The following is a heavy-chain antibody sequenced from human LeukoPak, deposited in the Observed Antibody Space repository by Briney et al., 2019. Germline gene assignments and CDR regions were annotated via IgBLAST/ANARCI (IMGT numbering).Heavy chain of an antibody. D-gene: IGHD3-22*01. CDR2: ISDNGGRT. CDR1: GFTLRRYG. J-gene: IGHJ6*02. CDR3: VKSRYDYDSSGYSNSYGMDV. V-gene: IGHV3-64D*08. Sequence: PGGSLRLSCSVSGFTLRRYGMHWVRQAPGQGLEYVSGISDNGGRTNYADSVKDRFTISRDNARNTLDLQMTSLRAEDTAVYYCVKSRYDYDSSGYSNSYGMDVWGQGTTVTVSS.